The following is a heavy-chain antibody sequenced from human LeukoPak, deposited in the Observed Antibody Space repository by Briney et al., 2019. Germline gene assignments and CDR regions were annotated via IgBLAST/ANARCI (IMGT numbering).Heavy chain of an antibody. V-gene: IGHV1-2*02. D-gene: IGHD3-16*01. CDR1: GYTFTDYY. Sequence: ASVKVSCKASGYTFTDYYIHWVRQAPGQGLEWMGWIKADSGGTRYAQQFQGRVTMTRDTSISTAYMELSRLRSDDTAMYYCATSNFGLWGQGTLVTVSS. CDR3: ATSNFGL. J-gene: IGHJ4*02. CDR2: IKADSGGT.